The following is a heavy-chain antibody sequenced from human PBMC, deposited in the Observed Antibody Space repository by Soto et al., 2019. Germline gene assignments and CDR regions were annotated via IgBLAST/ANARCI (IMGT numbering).Heavy chain of an antibody. D-gene: IGHD3-10*01. CDR1: GFSFGDSY. CDR3: AKTRVADSGYYFDH. J-gene: IGHJ4*02. CDR2: ISGGSSYT. V-gene: IGHV3-11*03. Sequence: GVPLRLSRAASGFSFGDSYMSWIRQSAGKGLEWLSYISGGSSYTKYAESVKGRFTISRDNARRSLFLQVNGLRADDTAIYYCAKTRVADSGYYFDHWGQGTMVTVSS.